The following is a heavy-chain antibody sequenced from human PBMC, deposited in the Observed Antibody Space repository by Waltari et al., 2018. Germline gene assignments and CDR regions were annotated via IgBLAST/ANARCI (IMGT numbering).Heavy chain of an antibody. CDR1: GGTLRSSA. J-gene: IGHJ4*02. CDR2: IIPILGTA. Sequence: QVQLVQSGAEAKNPGSSVKVSCKASGGTLRSSATRWARQAPGQGLEWMGGIIPILGTANYAQKFQGRVTITTDESTSTAYMELSSLRSEDTAVYYCARGDSIREEFDYWGQGTLVTVSS. V-gene: IGHV1-69*05. D-gene: IGHD3-10*01. CDR3: ARGDSIREEFDY.